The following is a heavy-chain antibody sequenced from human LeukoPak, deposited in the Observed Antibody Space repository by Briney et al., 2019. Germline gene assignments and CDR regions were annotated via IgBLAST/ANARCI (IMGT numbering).Heavy chain of an antibody. CDR1: GYTFTRYF. J-gene: IGHJ4*02. CDR2: INPNSGAA. V-gene: IGHV1-2*02. D-gene: IGHD5-12*01. CDR3: ARDFGRYSGYDFDF. Sequence: SVTDSCKASGYTFTRYFMQWMRQAPGQGLEWMAWINPNSGAANYAPKFQGRVTVTRDTSITTAYIELSRLRSDDTAVYYCARDFGRYSGYDFDFWGQGTLVTVS.